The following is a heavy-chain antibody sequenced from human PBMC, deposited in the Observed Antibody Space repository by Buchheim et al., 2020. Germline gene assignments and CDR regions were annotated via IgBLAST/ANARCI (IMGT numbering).Heavy chain of an antibody. CDR3: AKAGSGWYIYYFDY. CDR2: ISGTGGSS. V-gene: IGHV3-23*04. Sequence: EVQLVQSGGGLVQPGGSLRLSCAASGFSFSTSAMSWVRQAPGKGLEWVSGISGTGGSSYYADSVKGRFTISRDNSKNTLYLQMNSLGAEDTAVYYCAKAGSGWYIYYFDYWGQGTL. CDR1: GFSFSTSA. J-gene: IGHJ4*02. D-gene: IGHD6-19*01.